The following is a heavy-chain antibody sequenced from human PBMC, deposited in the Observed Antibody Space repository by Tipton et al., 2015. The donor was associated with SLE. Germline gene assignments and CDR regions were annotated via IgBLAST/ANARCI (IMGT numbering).Heavy chain of an antibody. CDR3: ARGVFLWHPLHYFDS. CDR1: GGSISRYY. CDR2: IYYSGGGT. Sequence: TLSLTCTVSGGSISRYYWSWIRRPPGKGLEWIGYIYYSGGGTKYNPSLKSRVTTSVDTAKNQFSLRLSSVTAADTAVYYCARGVFLWHPLHYFDSWGQGTLVTVSS. V-gene: IGHV4-59*01. J-gene: IGHJ4*02. D-gene: IGHD3-10*01.